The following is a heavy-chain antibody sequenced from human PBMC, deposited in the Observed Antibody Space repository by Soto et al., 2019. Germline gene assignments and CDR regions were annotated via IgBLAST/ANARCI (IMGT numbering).Heavy chain of an antibody. Sequence: EVQLVESGGGLVKPGGSLTLSCAASGFTFSSYSMNWVRQAPGKGLEWVSSISSNSGYIYYADSVKGRFTISRDNAKNSLYGKRNSLRADNTAAYFCARGEGIGPPPIGAPMDVWGQGTTVTVSS. D-gene: IGHD1-26*01. J-gene: IGHJ6*02. CDR1: GFTFSSYS. V-gene: IGHV3-21*01. CDR3: ARGEGIGPPPIGAPMDV. CDR2: ISSNSGYI.